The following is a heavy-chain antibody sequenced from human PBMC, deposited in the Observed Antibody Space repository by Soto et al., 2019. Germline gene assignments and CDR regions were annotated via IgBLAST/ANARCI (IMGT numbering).Heavy chain of an antibody. V-gene: IGHV1-69*06. CDR3: ARVGGTGGYTYGLDY. CDR2: IIPVFGTG. Sequence: QVQLVQSGAEVKKPGSSVKVSCKASGGTFSSYAISRVRQAPGQGLEWMGGIIPVFGTGIYAQKFQGRVTITADKSTNTAYMELSSRRSEDTAVYFCARVGGTGGYTYGLDYWGQGTLLSVS. CDR1: GGTFSSYA. D-gene: IGHD5-18*01. J-gene: IGHJ4*02.